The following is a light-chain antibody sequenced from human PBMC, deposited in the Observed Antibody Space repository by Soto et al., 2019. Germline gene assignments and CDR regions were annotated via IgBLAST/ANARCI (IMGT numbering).Light chain of an antibody. CDR1: QSVSTN. V-gene: IGKV3-15*01. J-gene: IGKJ4*01. CDR3: QQYNNWPLS. CDR2: GAS. Sequence: EIVLTQSAGTLSLSPGERATLYCGASQSVSTNYLAWYQQKPGQAPRLLIYGASSRATGIPVRFSGSGSGTEFTLTISSLQSEDFGTYYCQQYNNWPLSFGGGTKVDI.